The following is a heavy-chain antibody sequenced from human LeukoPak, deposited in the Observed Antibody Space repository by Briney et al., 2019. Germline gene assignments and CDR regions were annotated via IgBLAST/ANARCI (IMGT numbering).Heavy chain of an antibody. J-gene: IGHJ6*03. D-gene: IGHD1-26*01. CDR3: AKDGIGTYHYYYYMDV. CDR2: IVGSGGST. V-gene: IGHV3-23*01. CDR1: GFTFSSSA. Sequence: GGSLRLSCAASGFTFSSSAMSWVRQAPGKGLEWVSAIVGSGGSTYYADSVKGRFTISRDNSKNTLYLQMNSLRAEDTAVYYCAKDGIGTYHYYYYMDVWGKGTTVTISS.